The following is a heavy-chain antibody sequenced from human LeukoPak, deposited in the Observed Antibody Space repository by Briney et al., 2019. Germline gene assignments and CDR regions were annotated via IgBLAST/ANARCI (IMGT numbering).Heavy chain of an antibody. J-gene: IGHJ4*02. D-gene: IGHD3-22*01. CDR3: ASYRASYYYDSSGDFDY. CDR2: ISSSSSTI. V-gene: IGHV3-48*02. Sequence: GGSLRLSCAASGFTFSSYSMNWVRQAPGKGLEWVSYISSSSSTIYYADSVKGRFTISRDNAKNSLYLQMNSLRDEDTAVYYCASYRASYYYDSSGDFDYWGQGTLVTVSS. CDR1: GFTFSSYS.